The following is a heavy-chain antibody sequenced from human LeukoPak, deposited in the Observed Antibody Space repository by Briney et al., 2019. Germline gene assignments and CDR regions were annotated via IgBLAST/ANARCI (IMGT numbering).Heavy chain of an antibody. J-gene: IGHJ4*02. D-gene: IGHD6-19*01. Sequence: PGGSLRLSCAASGFSFSNYGMHWGRQAPGTGLEWVAVIWSDGSLKYYADSVKGRFTISRDNSKNTLYLQMNSLRAEDTAVYYCAREKSIAVAGTFDYWGQGTLVTVSS. CDR3: AREKSIAVAGTFDY. CDR1: GFSFSNYG. CDR2: IWSDGSLK. V-gene: IGHV3-33*01.